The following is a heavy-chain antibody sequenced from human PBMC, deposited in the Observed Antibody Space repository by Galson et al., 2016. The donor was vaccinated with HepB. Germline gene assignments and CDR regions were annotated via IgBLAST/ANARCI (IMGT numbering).Heavy chain of an antibody. CDR2: ISSDGSNE. D-gene: IGHD3-3*01. CDR1: GFTFSHYA. V-gene: IGHV3-30-3*01. Sequence: SLRLSCAASGFTFSHYAIHWVRQAPGKGLEWLAAISSDGSNEFYADSVKGRFTISRDNSKNSLYLQLNSLSSEDTALYYCASLQYHTTFGVVWGHGTLVCVSS. CDR3: ASLQYHTTFGVV. J-gene: IGHJ4*01.